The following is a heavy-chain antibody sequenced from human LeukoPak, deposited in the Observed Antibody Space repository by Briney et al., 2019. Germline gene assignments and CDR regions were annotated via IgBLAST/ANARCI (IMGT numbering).Heavy chain of an antibody. D-gene: IGHD2-2*01. CDR1: GFTFSSYA. Sequence: GGSLRLSCAASGFTFSSYAMHWVRQAPGKGREWGAVISYDGSNKYYADSVKGRFTISRDNSKNTLYLQMNSLRAEETAVYYCARVYCSSTSCYGYMDVWGKGTTVTVSS. CDR3: ARVYCSSTSCYGYMDV. CDR2: ISYDGSNK. V-gene: IGHV3-30*04. J-gene: IGHJ6*03.